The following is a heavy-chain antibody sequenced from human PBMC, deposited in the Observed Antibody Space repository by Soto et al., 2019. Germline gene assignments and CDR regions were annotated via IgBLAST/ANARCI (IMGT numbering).Heavy chain of an antibody. CDR3: ARKVLGSTSRPDWWYFDL. CDR1: GFTFINYA. D-gene: IGHD2-2*01. CDR2: ISGGGDRT. J-gene: IGHJ2*01. Sequence: EVLLLESGGGLVQPGGSLRLSVVGSGFTFINYAMNWVRQTPGKGLEWVLTISGGGDRTFDADTVNGRFTIYRDNSKNTVNLQMNSLRADDTAVYYCARKVLGSTSRPDWWYFDLWGRGTLVTVSS. V-gene: IGHV3-23*01.